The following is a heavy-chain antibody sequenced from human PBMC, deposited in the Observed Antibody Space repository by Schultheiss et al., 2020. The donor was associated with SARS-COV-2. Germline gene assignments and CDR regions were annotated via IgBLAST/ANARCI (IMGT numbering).Heavy chain of an antibody. CDR1: GGSISSGDYY. CDR3: ARGHSSSWTTAY. D-gene: IGHD6-13*01. CDR2: IYYSGST. J-gene: IGHJ4*02. Sequence: SETLSLTCSVSGGSISSGDYYWSWIRQPPGKGLEWIGYIYYSGSTNYNPSLKSRVTISVDTSKNQFSLKLSSVTAADTAVYYCARGHSSSWTTAYWGQGTLVTVSS. V-gene: IGHV4-61*08.